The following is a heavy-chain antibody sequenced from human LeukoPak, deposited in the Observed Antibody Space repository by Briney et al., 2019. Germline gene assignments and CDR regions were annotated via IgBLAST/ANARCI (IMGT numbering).Heavy chain of an antibody. J-gene: IGHJ4*02. CDR2: IDKDGSDK. CDR1: GFTFSSYW. Sequence: GGSLRLSCAASGFTFSSYWMSWVRQAPGKGLEWVVNIDKDGSDKYYVDSVKGRFTISRDNAKNSLYLQMNSLRAEDTAVYYCARTRITIFGVVTPFDYWGQGTLVTVSS. V-gene: IGHV3-7*01. CDR3: ARTRITIFGVVTPFDY. D-gene: IGHD3-3*01.